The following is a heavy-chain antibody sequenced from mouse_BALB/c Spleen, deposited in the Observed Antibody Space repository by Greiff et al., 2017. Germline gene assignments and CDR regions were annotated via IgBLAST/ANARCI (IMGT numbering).Heavy chain of an antibody. CDR1: GFSLTGYG. CDR2: IWGDGST. Sequence: QVQLQQSGPGLVAPSQSLSITCTVSGFSLTGYGVNWVRQPPGKGLEWLGMIWGDGSTDYNSALKSRLSISKDNSKSQVFLKMNSLQTDDTARYYCARDEDYDYDGGVYYAMDYWGQGTSVTVSS. J-gene: IGHJ4*01. CDR3: ARDEDYDYDGGVYYAMDY. D-gene: IGHD2-4*01. V-gene: IGHV2-6-7*01.